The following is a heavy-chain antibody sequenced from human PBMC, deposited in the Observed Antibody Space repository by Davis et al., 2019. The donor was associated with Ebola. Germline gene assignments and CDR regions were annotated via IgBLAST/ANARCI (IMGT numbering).Heavy chain of an antibody. CDR2: ISRDGSYT. D-gene: IGHD1-26*01. Sequence: HTGGSLRLSCAASGFTFGSWWMHWVRQAPGKGPVWVSRISRDGSYTTYADSVKGRFTISRDNSKNTLYLQMNGLRVEDTAIYYCAKDTSNIWFDVWGQGTMVTVSS. J-gene: IGHJ3*01. V-gene: IGHV3-74*01. CDR1: GFTFGSWW. CDR3: AKDTSNIWFDV.